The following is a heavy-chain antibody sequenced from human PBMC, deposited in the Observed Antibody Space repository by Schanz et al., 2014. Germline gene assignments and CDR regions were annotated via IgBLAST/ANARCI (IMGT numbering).Heavy chain of an antibody. CDR3: AKQHGVIQQVSDY. CDR1: GGTFSSYT. D-gene: IGHD3-22*01. J-gene: IGHJ4*02. V-gene: IGHV1-69*02. Sequence: QLQLVQSGAEVKKPGSSVKVSCKLSGGTFSSYTISWMRQAPGQGLEWMGKIIPVLNIATYAQRFQGRVSITADTSTNTAYMELSSLTSEDTAVYYCAKQHGVIQQVSDYWGQGTLVTVSS. CDR2: IIPVLNIA.